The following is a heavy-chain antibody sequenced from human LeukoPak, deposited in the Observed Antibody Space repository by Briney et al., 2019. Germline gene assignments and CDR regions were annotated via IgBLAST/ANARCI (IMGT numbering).Heavy chain of an antibody. CDR2: ISSSSSYI. V-gene: IGHV3-21*01. CDR3: ARDRVTGLRFLEWLSNDAFDI. D-gene: IGHD3-3*01. J-gene: IGHJ3*02. CDR1: GFTFSNYS. Sequence: PGGPLRLSCAASGFTFSNYSMNWVRQAPGKGLEWVSSISSSSSYIYYADSVKGRFTISRDNAKNSLYLQMNSLRAEDTAVYYCARDRVTGLRFLEWLSNDAFDIWGQGTMVTVSS.